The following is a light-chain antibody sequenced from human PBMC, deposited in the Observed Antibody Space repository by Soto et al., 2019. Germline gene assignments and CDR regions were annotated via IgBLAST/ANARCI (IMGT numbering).Light chain of an antibody. CDR2: EVS. CDR3: SSYTTTNTPV. CDR1: SSDVSGYNY. V-gene: IGLV2-14*01. Sequence: QSVLTQPASVSGSLGQSITISCSGTSSDVSGYNYVSWYQQHPGKAPKLMIYEVSNRPSGVSNRFSGSNSGNTASLTISGLQAEDEAAYYCSSYTTTNTPVFGGGTKLTVL. J-gene: IGLJ2*01.